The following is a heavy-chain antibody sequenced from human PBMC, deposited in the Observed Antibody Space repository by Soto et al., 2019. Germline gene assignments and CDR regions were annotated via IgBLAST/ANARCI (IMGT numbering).Heavy chain of an antibody. CDR1: GDTVSSYA. CDR3: ARDGRGNRSRASPKDV. CDR2: IIPIFGTA. Sequence: QVLLVQSGAEVNQQGSSVKVSCKASGDTVSSYAISWVRQAPGQGLEWMGGIIPIFGTANYAQKFQGRVTITADAPTRAASMELSSLRSEDPAVYYWARDGRGNRSRASPKDVWGQGTTVTVSS. V-gene: IGHV1-69*01. D-gene: IGHD1-1*01. J-gene: IGHJ6*02.